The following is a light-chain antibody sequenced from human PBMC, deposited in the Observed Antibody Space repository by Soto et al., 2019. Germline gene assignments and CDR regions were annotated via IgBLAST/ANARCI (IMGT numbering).Light chain of an antibody. CDR3: QQLKRYPLS. V-gene: IGKV1-9*01. Sequence: IQLTQSPSSLSASIGDRVTITCRASQGISSYLAWYRQKAGKAPELLIEAASTLQSGVPSRFSCSGSGTDFALTISSLQPEDFATYYCQQLKRYPLSFGGGTKVEIK. CDR2: AAS. J-gene: IGKJ4*01. CDR1: QGISSY.